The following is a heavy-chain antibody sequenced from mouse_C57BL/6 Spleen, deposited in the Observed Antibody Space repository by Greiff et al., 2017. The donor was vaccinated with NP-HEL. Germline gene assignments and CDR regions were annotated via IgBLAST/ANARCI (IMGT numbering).Heavy chain of an antibody. J-gene: IGHJ2*01. V-gene: IGHV5-16*01. CDR1: GFTFSDYY. Sequence: EVKVVESEGGLVQPGSSMKLSCTASGFTFSDYYMAWVRQVPEKGLEWVANINYDGSSTYYLDSLKSRFIISRDNAKNILYLQMSSLKSEDTATYYCARALYGKGNYFDYWGQGTTLTVSS. CDR3: ARALYGKGNYFDY. D-gene: IGHD2-1*01. CDR2: INYDGSST.